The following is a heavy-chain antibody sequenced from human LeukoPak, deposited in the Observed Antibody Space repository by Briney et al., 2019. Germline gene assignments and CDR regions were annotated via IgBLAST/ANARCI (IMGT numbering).Heavy chain of an antibody. CDR2: IYYSGST. J-gene: IGHJ4*02. CDR1: GGSISSGGYY. D-gene: IGHD2-15*01. V-gene: IGHV4-31*03. Sequence: SETLSLTCTVSGGSISSGGYYWSWIRQHPGKGLEWIGYIYYSGSTYYNPSLKSRVTISVDTSKNQFSLKLSSVTAADTAVYYCARDQEGSAYRFDYWGQGALVTVSS. CDR3: ARDQEGSAYRFDY.